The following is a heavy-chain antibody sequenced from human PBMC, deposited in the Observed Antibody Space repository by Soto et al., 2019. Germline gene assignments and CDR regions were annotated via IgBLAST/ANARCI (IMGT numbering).Heavy chain of an antibody. CDR3: VGRPYYFDY. Sequence: QVQLVESGGGVVQPGRSLRLSCAASGFPFTSYGMHWVREGPDKGLEWVAIISYDGSDKYYADSVKGRFTISRDNSKNTLYLEMNSLRPEDTALYHCVGRPYYFDYRGQGTLVIVSS. J-gene: IGHJ4*02. CDR2: ISYDGSDK. CDR1: GFPFTSYG. V-gene: IGHV3-30*03. D-gene: IGHD3-10*01.